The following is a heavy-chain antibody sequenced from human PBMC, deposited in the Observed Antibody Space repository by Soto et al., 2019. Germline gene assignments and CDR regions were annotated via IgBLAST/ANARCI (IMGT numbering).Heavy chain of an antibody. CDR1: GGSISSGDYY. V-gene: IGHV4-30-4*01. J-gene: IGHJ4*02. CDR2: IYYSGST. D-gene: IGHD1-20*01. CDR3: ARGWSITGTSKPFDY. Sequence: QVQLQESGPGLVKPSQILSLTCAVSGGSISSGDYYWNWIRQPPGKGLEWIGYIYYSGSTYYNPSLKSRLTISVDTSKNQFSLNLNSVTAADTAVYYCARGWSITGTSKPFDYWGQGTLVTVSS.